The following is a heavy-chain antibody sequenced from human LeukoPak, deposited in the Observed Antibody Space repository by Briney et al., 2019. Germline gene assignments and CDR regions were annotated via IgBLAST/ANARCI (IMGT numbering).Heavy chain of an antibody. J-gene: IGHJ4*02. D-gene: IGHD4-17*01. Sequence: SETLSLTCAVYGGSFSGYYWSWIRQPPGKGLEWIGEVNHSGNANYNPSLKSRVTISLDMSENHFSLKLTSVTAADTAVYYCARGQGTVTTHWGQGTLVTVSS. CDR1: GGSFSGYY. CDR3: ARGQGTVTTH. CDR2: VNHSGNA. V-gene: IGHV4-34*01.